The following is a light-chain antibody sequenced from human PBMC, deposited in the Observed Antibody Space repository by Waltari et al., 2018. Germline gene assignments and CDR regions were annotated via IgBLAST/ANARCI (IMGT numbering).Light chain of an antibody. Sequence: EIVLTQSPGTLSLSPGEGAPLSCRASQSVNTDLAWYQQRPGQAPRLLIYGASSRATGIPDRFSGSGSGTDFTLNISRLDPEDFAVYFCQQYGSSPRTFGQGTKVEVK. V-gene: IGKV3-20*01. CDR1: QSVNTD. CDR3: QQYGSSPRT. CDR2: GAS. J-gene: IGKJ1*01.